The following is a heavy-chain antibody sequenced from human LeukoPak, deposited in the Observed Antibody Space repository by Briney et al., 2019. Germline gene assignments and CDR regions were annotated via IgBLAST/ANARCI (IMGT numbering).Heavy chain of an antibody. D-gene: IGHD5-18*01. CDR1: GFTFSSYG. CDR3: ARDLRGVGRGYSYGINYFDY. CDR2: IWYDGSNK. V-gene: IGHV3-33*01. Sequence: PGGSLRLSCAASGFTFSSYGMHWVRQAPGKGLEWVAVIWYDGSNKYYADSVKGRFTISRDNSKNTLYLQMNSLRAEDTAVYYCARDLRGVGRGYSYGINYFDYWGQGTLVTVSS. J-gene: IGHJ4*02.